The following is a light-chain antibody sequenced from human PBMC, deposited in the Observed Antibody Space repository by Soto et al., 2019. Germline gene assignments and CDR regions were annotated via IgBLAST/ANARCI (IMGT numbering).Light chain of an antibody. CDR1: QSVSSK. J-gene: IGKJ1*01. Sequence: VLTQSPDTLSVSPGERATLSCRASQSVSSKLAWYQQKPGQAPRLLIYGASTRATDIPARFSGSGSGTEFTLTISSLQSEDFAVYFCQQYNNWPPTFGQGTKVDIK. V-gene: IGKV3-15*01. CDR3: QQYNNWPPT. CDR2: GAS.